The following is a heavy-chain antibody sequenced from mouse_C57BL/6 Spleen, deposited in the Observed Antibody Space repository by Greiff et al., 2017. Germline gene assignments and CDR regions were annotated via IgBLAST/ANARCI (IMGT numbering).Heavy chain of an antibody. J-gene: IGHJ2*01. CDR2: ILPGSGSA. CDR1: GYTFTGYW. CDR3: AAKNYSDC. V-gene: IGHV1-9*01. Sequence: VQLQQSGAELMKPGASVKLACKATGYTFTGYWIEWVKQRPGHGLSWIGEILPGSGSAIDNEKVKGEATFTADTSSSPAYMQLSSLTTEDSAIYYCAAKNYSDCWGPGTTLTVSA.